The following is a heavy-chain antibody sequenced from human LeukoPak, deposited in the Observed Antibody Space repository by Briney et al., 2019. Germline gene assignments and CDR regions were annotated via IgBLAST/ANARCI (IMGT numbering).Heavy chain of an antibody. CDR1: GFTFSNNY. CDR3: AKGLQHLVLPYDY. J-gene: IGHJ4*02. D-gene: IGHD6-13*01. Sequence: GGSLRLSCAASGFTFSNNYINWVRQAPGKGLEWVSVIYSGGGTYYAYSVKGRFTISRDNSKNTLYLQMNSPTAEDTAVYYCAKGLQHLVLPYDYWGQGTLVTVSS. CDR2: IYSGGGT. V-gene: IGHV3-53*01.